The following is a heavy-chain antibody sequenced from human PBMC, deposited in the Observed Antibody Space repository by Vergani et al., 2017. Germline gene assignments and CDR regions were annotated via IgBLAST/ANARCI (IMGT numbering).Heavy chain of an antibody. V-gene: IGHV3-9*01. Sequence: EVQLVESGGGLVQPGRSLRLSCAASGFTFDDYDMHWVRQAPGKGLEWVSGISWTRGSIGYADSVKGRFTISRDNSKNTLYLQMNSLRAEDTAVYYCARVGQNYFDYWGQGTLVTVSS. J-gene: IGHJ4*02. CDR2: ISWTRGSI. CDR1: GFTFDDYD. CDR3: ARVGQNYFDY.